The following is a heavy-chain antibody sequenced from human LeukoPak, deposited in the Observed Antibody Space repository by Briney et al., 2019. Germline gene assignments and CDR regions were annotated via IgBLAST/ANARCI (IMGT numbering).Heavy chain of an antibody. V-gene: IGHV6-1*01. D-gene: IGHD6-13*01. CDR2: TYYRSKWYN. J-gene: IGHJ4*02. CDR1: GDSVSSNSTT. CDR3: ARGSHSSSCYFDY. Sequence: SQTLSLTCAISGDSVSSNSTTWTWIRQSPSRGLEWLGRTYYRSKWYNDYAVSVKSRITINPDTSKNQFSLHLNSVTPEDTAVYYCARGSHSSSCYFDYWGQGTLLTVSS.